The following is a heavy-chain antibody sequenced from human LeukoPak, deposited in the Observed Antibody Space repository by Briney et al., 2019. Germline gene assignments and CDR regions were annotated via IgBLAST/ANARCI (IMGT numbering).Heavy chain of an antibody. V-gene: IGHV3-23*01. J-gene: IGHJ4*02. CDR2: ISGSGGST. CDR3: AKGGSGWFSLADY. CDR1: GFTFSTYA. D-gene: IGHD6-19*01. Sequence: PGGSLRLSCAASGFTFSTYAMTWVRQAPGRGLEWVSAISGSGGSTYYAVSVKGRFTISRDNSRNTLYLQMNSLRGEDTAVYYCAKGGSGWFSLADYWGQGTLVTVSS.